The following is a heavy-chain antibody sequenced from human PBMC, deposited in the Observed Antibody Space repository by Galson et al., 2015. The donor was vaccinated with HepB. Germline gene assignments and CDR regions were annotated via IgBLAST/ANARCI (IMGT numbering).Heavy chain of an antibody. CDR1: GFTFDDYA. J-gene: IGHJ4*02. V-gene: IGHV3-9*01. D-gene: IGHD5-24*01. CDR2: ISWNSGSI. CDR3: TKGGYKYDSDSYFYFHM. Sequence: SLRLSCAASGFTFDDYAMQWIRQAPGKGLEWVSGISWNSGSIGYADSVKGRFTISRDNAKNSLYLHMTNLRPEDTAFYYCTKGGYKYDSDSYFYFHMWGQGTLAIVSS.